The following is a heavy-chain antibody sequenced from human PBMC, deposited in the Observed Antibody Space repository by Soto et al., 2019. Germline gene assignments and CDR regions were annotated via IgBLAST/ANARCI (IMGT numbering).Heavy chain of an antibody. CDR2: ISSDSRYI. D-gene: IGHD2-15*01. Sequence: EVQLVESGGGLVQPGGSLRLSCAASGFTLSNYAVNWVRQAPGKGLEWVSYISSDSRYIYHGDSVKGRFTISRDNARNSVYLQMNSLRDEDTAAYYCARIKLVDFFFINVDVYDMDVWGQGTPVTVSS. CDR3: ARIKLVDFFFINVDVYDMDV. J-gene: IGHJ6*02. V-gene: IGHV3-48*02. CDR1: GFTLSNYA.